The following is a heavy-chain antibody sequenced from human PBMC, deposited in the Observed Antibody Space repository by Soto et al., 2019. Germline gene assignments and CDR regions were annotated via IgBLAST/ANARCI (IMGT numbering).Heavy chain of an antibody. CDR3: ARGGGPPSRYFSGGSCYSMGWYYYYYMDV. CDR2: INHSGST. D-gene: IGHD2-15*01. CDR1: GGSFSGYY. Sequence: SETLSLTCAVYGGSFSGYYWSWIRQPPGKGLEWIGEINHSGSTNYNPSLKSRVTISVDTSKNQFSLKLSSVTAADTAVYYCARGGGPPSRYFSGGSCYSMGWYYYYYMDVWGKGTTVTVSS. J-gene: IGHJ6*03. V-gene: IGHV4-34*01.